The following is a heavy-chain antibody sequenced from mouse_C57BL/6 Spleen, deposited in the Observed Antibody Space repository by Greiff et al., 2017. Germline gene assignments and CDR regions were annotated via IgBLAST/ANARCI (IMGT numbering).Heavy chain of an antibody. Sequence: QVQLQQPGTELVKPGASVKLSCKASGYTFTSYWMHWVKQRPGQGLEWIGNINPSNGGTNYNEKFKSKATLTVDKSSSTAYMQLSSLTSEDSAVYYCAKGGGSNYEGYYAMDYWGQGTSVTVSS. V-gene: IGHV1-53*01. CDR3: AKGGGSNYEGYYAMDY. D-gene: IGHD2-5*01. CDR2: INPSNGGT. CDR1: GYTFTSYW. J-gene: IGHJ4*01.